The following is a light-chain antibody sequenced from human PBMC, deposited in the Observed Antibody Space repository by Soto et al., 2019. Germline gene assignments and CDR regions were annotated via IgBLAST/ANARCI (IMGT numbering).Light chain of an antibody. CDR1: QSIRSSS. J-gene: IGKJ5*01. CDR2: GGS. V-gene: IGKV3-20*01. CDR3: HQYGSSPIT. Sequence: EIVLTQSPGTLSLSPGERATLSCRASQSIRSSSLAWYQQKPGQAPRLLIYGGSSRATGIPVRFSGSGSGTDFTLTISRLEPEDFALFYCHQYGSSPITFGQGTRLEIK.